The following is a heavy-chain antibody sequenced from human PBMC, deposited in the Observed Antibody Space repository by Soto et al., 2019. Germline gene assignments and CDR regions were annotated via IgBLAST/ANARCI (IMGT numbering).Heavy chain of an antibody. J-gene: IGHJ4*02. Sequence: GGSLRLSCAASGFTFSTYSMSWVRQAPGKGLEWVSYISSTSNTIYYADSVKGRFTISRDNAKNSLYLHMNSLSAEDTAVYYCARDRGCSGGICYRDLGYWGQGTLVTVSS. V-gene: IGHV3-48*01. CDR3: ARDRGCSGGICYRDLGY. D-gene: IGHD2-15*01. CDR2: ISSTSNTI. CDR1: GFTFSTYS.